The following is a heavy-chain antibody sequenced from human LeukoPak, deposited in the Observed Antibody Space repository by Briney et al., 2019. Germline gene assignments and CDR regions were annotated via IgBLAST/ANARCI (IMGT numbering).Heavy chain of an antibody. D-gene: IGHD6-19*01. V-gene: IGHV1-8*03. CDR2: MTRNSGNT. CDR1: GGTFSSYA. CDR3: ARWSTVAGNDY. J-gene: IGHJ4*02. Sequence: ASVKVSCKASGGTFSSYAISWVRQAPGQGLEWMGWMTRNSGNTGYAQKFQGRVTITRNTSISTAYMELSSLRSEDTAMYYCARWSTVAGNDYWGQGTLVTVSS.